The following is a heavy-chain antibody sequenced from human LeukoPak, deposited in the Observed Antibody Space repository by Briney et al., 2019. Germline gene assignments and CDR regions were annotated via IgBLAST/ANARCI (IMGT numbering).Heavy chain of an antibody. Sequence: GGSLRLSCAASGFTFRSYNMNWVRQAPGKRPEWVSSISSSSSYIYYADSAKGRFTISRDNAKNSLYLQMNSLRAEDTALYYCAGDYCSTTSCRFDYWGQGTLVTVSS. D-gene: IGHD2-2*01. CDR1: GFTFRSYN. CDR2: ISSSSSYI. CDR3: AGDYCSTTSCRFDY. V-gene: IGHV3-21*01. J-gene: IGHJ4*02.